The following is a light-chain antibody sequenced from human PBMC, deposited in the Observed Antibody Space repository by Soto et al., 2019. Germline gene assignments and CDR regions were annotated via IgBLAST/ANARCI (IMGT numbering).Light chain of an antibody. Sequence: DIQMTQSPSSLSASVGDRVTITCRASQSISSYLNWYQQKPGKAPKVLIYAASSLQSGVPSRFSGSGSGTEFTLTISSLQPEDVATYYCQQSYSTPYTFGQGTKLEIK. CDR3: QQSYSTPYT. V-gene: IGKV1-39*01. CDR1: QSISSY. J-gene: IGKJ2*01. CDR2: AAS.